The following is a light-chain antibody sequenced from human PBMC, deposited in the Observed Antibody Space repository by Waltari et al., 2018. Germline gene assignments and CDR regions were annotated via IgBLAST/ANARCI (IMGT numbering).Light chain of an antibody. CDR3: QHFKTYPIT. Sequence: DIQMTQSPSSLSTSVGDRVTITCRASQSIRTYLNWYQQTPGKAPKLLIYAASSLQSGVPSRFSGSGSGTDFTLTISSLQPEDFVTYYCQHFKTYPITFGQGTRLEIK. V-gene: IGKV1-39*01. J-gene: IGKJ5*01. CDR2: AAS. CDR1: QSIRTY.